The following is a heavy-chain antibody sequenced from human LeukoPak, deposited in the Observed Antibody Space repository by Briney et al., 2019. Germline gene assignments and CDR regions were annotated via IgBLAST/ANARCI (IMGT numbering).Heavy chain of an antibody. J-gene: IGHJ4*02. CDR2: ISHSGST. CDR3: ARGDAISIAAAGTHGQYYFDY. D-gene: IGHD6-13*01. V-gene: IGHV4-38-2*02. CDR1: GYSISSGYY. Sequence: PSETLSLTCTVSGYSISSGYYWGWIRQPPGKGLEWIGSISHSGSTYYNPSLKSRVTISVDTSKSQFSLKLSSVTAADTAVYYCARGDAISIAAAGTHGQYYFDYWGQGTLVTVSS.